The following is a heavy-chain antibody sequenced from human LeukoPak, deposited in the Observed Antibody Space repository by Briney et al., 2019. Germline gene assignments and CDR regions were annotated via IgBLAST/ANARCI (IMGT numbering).Heavy chain of an antibody. CDR3: AKDAGHPTVNYYMDV. CDR2: ISNLATI. Sequence: SGGSLRLSCAASGFTFSSFAMSWVRQAPGKGLEWVSEISNLATIKYADSVKGRFTMSRDNSKNTLYLQMNSLRAEDTAVYYCAKDAGHPTVNYYMDVWGKGTTVTVSS. CDR1: GFTFSSFA. V-gene: IGHV3-23*01. D-gene: IGHD1-14*01. J-gene: IGHJ6*03.